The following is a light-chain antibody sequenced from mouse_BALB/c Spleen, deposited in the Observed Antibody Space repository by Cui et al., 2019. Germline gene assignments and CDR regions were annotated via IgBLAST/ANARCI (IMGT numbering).Light chain of an antibody. Sequence: QLNHSPSSLSASLGDTITITCHASQNINVWLSWYQQKPGNIPKLLIYKASNLHTGVPSRFSGSGSGTGFTLTISSLQPEDIATYYCQQGQSYPWTFGGGTKLEIK. CDR1: QNINVW. J-gene: IGKJ1*01. CDR2: KAS. V-gene: IGKV11-125*01. CDR3: QQGQSYPWT.